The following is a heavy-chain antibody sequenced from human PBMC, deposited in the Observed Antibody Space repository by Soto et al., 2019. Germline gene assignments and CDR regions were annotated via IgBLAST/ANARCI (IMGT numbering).Heavy chain of an antibody. CDR1: FYSIIIFYY. V-gene: IGHV4-38-2*02. CDR3: ARARDIAVAGLFDY. J-gene: IGHJ4*02. CDR2: IYHIVST. Sequence: SYTLSLTFSFSFYSIIIFYYFFFILHPPFNWLYFILIIYHIVSTYYNPSLKSRVTISLDTSKNQFSLKLSSVTAADTAVYYCARARDIAVAGLFDYWGKGTLVTVSS. D-gene: IGHD6-19*01.